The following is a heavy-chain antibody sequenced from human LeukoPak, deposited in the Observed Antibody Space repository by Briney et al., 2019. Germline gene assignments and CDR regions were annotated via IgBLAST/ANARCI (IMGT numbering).Heavy chain of an antibody. CDR2: IAYDGSRA. D-gene: IGHD1-14*01. CDR3: TRYNNDHFDY. Sequence: SLRLSCAGSGFTFGGYGMHWFRQTPGKGLEWVAVIAYDGSRAFCADSVKGRFTISRDNSKNTMSVQMDDLRAEDTAVYYCTRYNNDHFDYWGQGTLVTVSS. CDR1: GFTFGGYG. V-gene: IGHV3-33*01. J-gene: IGHJ4*02.